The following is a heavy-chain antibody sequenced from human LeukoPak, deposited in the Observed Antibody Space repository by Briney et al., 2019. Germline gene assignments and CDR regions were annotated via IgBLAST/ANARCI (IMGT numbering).Heavy chain of an antibody. V-gene: IGHV4-59*01. Sequence: SETLSLTCAVYGGSFRGYYWSWIRQPPGKGLEWIGYIYSSGSTNYSPSLKSRVTISVDTSKNQFSLKLSSVTAADTAVSYCAGSVGDIVVVPAAIYYWGQGTLVTVSS. CDR2: IYSSGST. D-gene: IGHD2-2*01. CDR1: GGSFRGYY. J-gene: IGHJ4*02. CDR3: AGSVGDIVVVPAAIYY.